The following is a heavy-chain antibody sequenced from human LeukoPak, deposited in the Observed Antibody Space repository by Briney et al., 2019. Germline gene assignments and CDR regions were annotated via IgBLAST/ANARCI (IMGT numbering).Heavy chain of an antibody. CDR2: ISGSAGNT. CDR3: ARAVAAAAVYYFDY. CDR1: GFTFSSYA. V-gene: IGHV3-23*01. D-gene: IGHD6-13*01. J-gene: IGHJ4*02. Sequence: GGSLRLSCAASGFTFSSYAVSWVRQAPGKGLEWVSGISGSAGNTYYADSVKGRFTISRDNSKNTLYLQMNSLRVEDTAVYYCARAVAAAAVYYFDYWGQGTLVTVSS.